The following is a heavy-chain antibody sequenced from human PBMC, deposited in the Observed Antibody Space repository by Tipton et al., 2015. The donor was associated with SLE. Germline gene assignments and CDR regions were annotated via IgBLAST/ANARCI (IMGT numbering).Heavy chain of an antibody. V-gene: IGHV3-74*01. CDR3: ARAPTLSVAGTKDPFGMDV. CDR2: LRTDGSVT. J-gene: IGHJ6*02. CDR1: GFTFHNYW. D-gene: IGHD6-19*01. Sequence: SLRLSCAASGFTFHNYWMHWVRQAPGKGLVWVSRLRTDGSVTTYADSVKGRLTIPRDNAKNTLYLQMRSLRVEDTGIYCCARAPTLSVAGTKDPFGMDVWGPGTRVTVSS.